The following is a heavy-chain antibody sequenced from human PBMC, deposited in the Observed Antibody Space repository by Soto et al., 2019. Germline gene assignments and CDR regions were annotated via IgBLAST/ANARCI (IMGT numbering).Heavy chain of an antibody. V-gene: IGHV3-15*07. Sequence: PGGSLRLSCAASGFTFNNAWMNWVRQAPGKGLEWVGRIKRESDGATTDYAAPVKGRFTISRDDSKNTVYLQMNSLKTEDTAVYYCARDGPYYYDSSGYYTNDAFDIWGQRTMVTVSS. CDR3: ARDGPYYYDSSGYYTNDAFDI. D-gene: IGHD3-22*01. J-gene: IGHJ3*02. CDR2: IKRESDGATT. CDR1: GFTFNNAW.